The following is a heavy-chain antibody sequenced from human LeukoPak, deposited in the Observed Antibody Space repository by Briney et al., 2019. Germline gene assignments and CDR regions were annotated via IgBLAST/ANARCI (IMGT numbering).Heavy chain of an antibody. Sequence: SEALSLTCTVSGDPISSHSDYKWTWIGQPPGKGLEWIGYSYHIGSTNYNPSLKSRVTISVDTPKNQFSLKLTSVTAADTAVYYCAREYSGFDYWGQGTLVTVSS. J-gene: IGHJ4*02. V-gene: IGHV4-61*08. CDR1: GDPISSHSDY. CDR3: AREYSGFDY. CDR2: SYHIGST. D-gene: IGHD5-12*01.